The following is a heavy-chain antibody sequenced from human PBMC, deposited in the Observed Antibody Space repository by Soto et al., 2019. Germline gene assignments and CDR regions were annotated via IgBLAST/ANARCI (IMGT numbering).Heavy chain of an antibody. CDR3: ARGRFDYGGNPEWYFDL. CDR1: GFTVSSNY. J-gene: IGHJ2*01. CDR2: IYSGGST. D-gene: IGHD4-17*01. Sequence: EVQLVESGGGLIQPGGSLRLSCAASGFTVSSNYMSWVRQAPGKGLEWVSVIYSGGSTYYADSVKGRFTISRDNSKNTLYLQMNSLGAEDTAVYYCARGRFDYGGNPEWYFDLWGRGTLVTVSS. V-gene: IGHV3-53*01.